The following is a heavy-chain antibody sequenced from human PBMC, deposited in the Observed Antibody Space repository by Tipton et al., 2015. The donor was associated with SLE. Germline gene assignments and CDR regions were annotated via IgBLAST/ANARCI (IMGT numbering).Heavy chain of an antibody. CDR2: SYYSGST. J-gene: IGHJ4*02. CDR3: ARTSYYGLVHS. D-gene: IGHD3-10*01. V-gene: IGHV4-59*02. Sequence: LRLSCGASGFTVSSYYMSWVRQAPGKGLEWIGYSYYSGSTTYNPSLKSRVTVSVDTSKNQFSLKLSSVSAADTAVYYCARTSYYGLVHSWGQGTLVTVSS. CDR1: GFTVSSYY.